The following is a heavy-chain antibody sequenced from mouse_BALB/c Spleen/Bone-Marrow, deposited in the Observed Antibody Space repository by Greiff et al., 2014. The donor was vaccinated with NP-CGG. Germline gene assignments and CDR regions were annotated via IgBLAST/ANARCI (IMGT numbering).Heavy chain of an antibody. Sequence: QVQLKHSGPGLVAPSQSLSITCTVSGFSLTSYGVHWVRQPPGKGLEWLGVIWADGSTNYNSALMSRLSIRKDNSKSQVFLKMNSLQTDDTAMYYCARITTATGAMDYWGQGTSVTVSS. CDR3: ARITTATGAMDY. CDR2: IWADGST. CDR1: GFSLTSYG. V-gene: IGHV2-9*02. J-gene: IGHJ4*01. D-gene: IGHD1-2*01.